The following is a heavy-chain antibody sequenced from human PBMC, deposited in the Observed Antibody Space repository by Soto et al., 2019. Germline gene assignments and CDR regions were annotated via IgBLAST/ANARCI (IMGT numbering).Heavy chain of an antibody. Sequence: GGSLRLSCAASGFTFDDYAMHWVRQAPGKGLEWVSGISWNSGSIGYADSVKGRFTISRDNAKNSLYLQMNSLRAEDTALYYCAKDRGSSGYSPTFDPWGQGTLVTGSS. D-gene: IGHD3-22*01. CDR2: ISWNSGSI. V-gene: IGHV3-9*01. CDR3: AKDRGSSGYSPTFDP. CDR1: GFTFDDYA. J-gene: IGHJ5*02.